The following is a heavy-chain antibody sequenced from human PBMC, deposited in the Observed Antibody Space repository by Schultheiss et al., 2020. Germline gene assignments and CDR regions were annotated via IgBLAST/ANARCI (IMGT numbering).Heavy chain of an antibody. D-gene: IGHD3-10*01. Sequence: SETLSLTCAVYGGSFSGNFWTWIRQPPGKGLEWIGEINHRGSTTYNPSLKSRVTISVDTSKKQFSLRLTSVTAADTAVYYCARSPPRGHFDYWGQGTLVTVSS. V-gene: IGHV4-34*01. CDR1: GGSFSGNF. CDR2: INHRGST. CDR3: ARSPPRGHFDY. J-gene: IGHJ4*02.